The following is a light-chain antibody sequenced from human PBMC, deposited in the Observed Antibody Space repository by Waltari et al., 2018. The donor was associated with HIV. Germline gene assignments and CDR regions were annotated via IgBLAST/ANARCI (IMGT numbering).Light chain of an antibody. J-gene: IGKJ2*01. CDR2: AVS. CDR3: QQAYSAPYT. CDR1: QSITTY. Sequence: IQMTQSPSSLSASVGDRVTITCRASQSITTYFNWYQQKPGKAPKLLIFAVSTLQGGVPSRFSGSGSGTDFTLTINNLQPEEFATYYCQQAYSAPYTFGLGTKLEIK. V-gene: IGKV1-39*01.